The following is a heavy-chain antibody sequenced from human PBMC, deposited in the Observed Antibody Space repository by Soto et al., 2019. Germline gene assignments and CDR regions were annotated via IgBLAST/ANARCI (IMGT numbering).Heavy chain of an antibody. CDR1: GFTFSNYA. V-gene: IGHV3-30-3*01. D-gene: IGHD3-9*01. CDR3: ARDPYPYYDISRVGALDL. CDR2: ISYDASSK. J-gene: IGHJ2*01. Sequence: QVQLVESGGGVVQPGRSLRLSCAASGFTFSNYAMHWVRQAPGKGLEWVALISYDASSKYYADSVKGRFTISRDNSKSTLYLQMNSLRPEDTAFYYCARDPYPYYDISRVGALDLWGRGTLVTVSS.